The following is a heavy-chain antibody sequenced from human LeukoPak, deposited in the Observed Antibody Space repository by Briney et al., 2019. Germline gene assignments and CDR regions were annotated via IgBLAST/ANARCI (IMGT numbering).Heavy chain of an antibody. Sequence: SGTLSLTCTVSGGSISSGGYYWSWIRQHPGKGLEWIGYIYYSGSTYYNPSLKSRVTISVDTSKNQFSLKLSSVTAADTAVYYCARGFRGWLNWFDPWGQGTLVTVSS. CDR3: ARGFRGWLNWFDP. CDR1: GGSISSGGYY. J-gene: IGHJ5*02. D-gene: IGHD6-19*01. CDR2: IYYSGST. V-gene: IGHV4-31*03.